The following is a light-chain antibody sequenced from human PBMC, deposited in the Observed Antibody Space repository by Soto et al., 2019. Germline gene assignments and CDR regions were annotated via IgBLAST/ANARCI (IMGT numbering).Light chain of an antibody. V-gene: IGLV2-23*01. CDR2: EGS. CDR1: SSDVGSYNL. CDR3: CSCAGSSTLRNWV. Sequence: QSALTQPASVSGSPGQSITISCTGTSSDVGSYNLVSWYQQHPGKAPKLMIYEGSKRPSGVSNRFSGSKSGNTASLTISGLQAEDEADYYCCSCAGSSTLRNWVFGGGTKLTVL. J-gene: IGLJ3*02.